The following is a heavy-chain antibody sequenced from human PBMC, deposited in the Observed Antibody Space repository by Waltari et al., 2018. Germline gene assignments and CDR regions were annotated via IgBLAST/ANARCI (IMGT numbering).Heavy chain of an antibody. J-gene: IGHJ4*02. Sequence: QVQLQESGPGLVKPSEALSLTCTVSGDSITSGYYWGWVRTPPGKGLEWIGSIYYSGTTYYNPSLKSRLTISVDTSKNQLSLELSSVTAADTAVYYCARVNYYDSSGYKGAFDYWGQGTLVTVSS. V-gene: IGHV4-38-2*02. CDR2: IYYSGTT. CDR1: GDSITSGYY. D-gene: IGHD3-22*01. CDR3: ARVNYYDSSGYKGAFDY.